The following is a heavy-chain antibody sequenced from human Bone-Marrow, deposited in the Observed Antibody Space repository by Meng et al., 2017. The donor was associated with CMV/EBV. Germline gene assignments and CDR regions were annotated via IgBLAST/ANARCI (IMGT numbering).Heavy chain of an antibody. CDR1: GFTVSSNY. Sequence: GESLKISCAASGFTVSSNYMSWVRQAPGKGLEWVSVIYSGGSTYYADSVKGRFTISRDNSKNTLYLQMNSLRAEDTAVYYCTTVNWGSGPKGYWGQGTLVTVSS. CDR2: IYSGGST. J-gene: IGHJ4*02. V-gene: IGHV3-53*01. CDR3: TTVNWGSGPKGY. D-gene: IGHD7-27*01.